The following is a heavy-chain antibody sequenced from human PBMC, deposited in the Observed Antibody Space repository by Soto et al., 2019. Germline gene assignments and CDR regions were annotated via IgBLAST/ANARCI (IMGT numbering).Heavy chain of an antibody. J-gene: IGHJ1*01. CDR2: ISYDGSNK. V-gene: IGHV3-30*18. CDR1: GFTFSSYG. D-gene: IGHD3-22*01. CDR3: AKSGYYDSSGYYPSEYFQH. Sequence: GGSLRLSCAASGFTFSSYGMHWVRQAPGKGLEWVAVISYDGSNKYYADSVKGRFTISRDNSKNTLYLQMNSLRAGDTAVYYCAKSGYYDSSGYYPSEYFQHWGQGTLVTVSS.